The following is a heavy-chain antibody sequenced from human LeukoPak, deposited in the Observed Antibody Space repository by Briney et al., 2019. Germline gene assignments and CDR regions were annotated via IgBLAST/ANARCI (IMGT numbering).Heavy chain of an antibody. CDR1: GGSISSYY. Sequence: SETLSLTCTVSGGSISSYYWSWIRQPPGKGLEWIGYIYYSGSTNYNPSLKSRVTISVDTSKNQFSLKLSSVTAADTAVYYCARLSDYYDSSGYPYYFDYWGQGTLVTVSS. D-gene: IGHD3-22*01. V-gene: IGHV4-59*01. J-gene: IGHJ4*02. CDR2: IYYSGST. CDR3: ARLSDYYDSSGYPYYFDY.